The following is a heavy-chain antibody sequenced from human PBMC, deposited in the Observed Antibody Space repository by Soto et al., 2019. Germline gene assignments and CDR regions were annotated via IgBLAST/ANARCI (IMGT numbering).Heavy chain of an antibody. CDR3: ARDGHPPLIVATENEPFDY. Sequence: GGSLRLSCAASGFTFSSYGMHWVRQAPGKGLEWVAVIWYDGSNKYYADSVKGRFTISRDNSKNTLYLQMNSLRAEDTAVNYGARDGHPPLIVATENEPFDYWGQGTLVTVSS. J-gene: IGHJ4*02. CDR2: IWYDGSNK. CDR1: GFTFSSYG. V-gene: IGHV3-33*01. D-gene: IGHD5-12*01.